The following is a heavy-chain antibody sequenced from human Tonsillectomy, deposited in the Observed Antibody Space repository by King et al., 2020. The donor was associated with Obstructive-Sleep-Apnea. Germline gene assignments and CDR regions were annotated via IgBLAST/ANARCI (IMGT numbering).Heavy chain of an antibody. CDR2: ISYDGSNK. Sequence: VQLVESGGGVVQPGRSLRLSCAASGFTFSSYAMHWVRQAPGKGLEWVAVISYDGSNKYYADSVKGRFTISRDNSKNTLYLQMNSLRAEDTAVYYCARDGTITMVRGAMDYWGQGTLVTVSS. D-gene: IGHD3-10*01. CDR1: GFTFSSYA. V-gene: IGHV3-30-3*01. CDR3: ARDGTITMVRGAMDY. J-gene: IGHJ4*02.